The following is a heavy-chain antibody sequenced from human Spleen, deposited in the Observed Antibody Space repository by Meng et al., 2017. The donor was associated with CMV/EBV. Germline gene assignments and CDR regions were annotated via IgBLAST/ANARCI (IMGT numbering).Heavy chain of an antibody. D-gene: IGHD6-19*01. Sequence: TFNNYGMHWVRQAPGKGLEWVAFIRSDGSNKYYGDSVKGRFTISRDNSKNTLYLQMNSLRAGDTAVYYCAKDWAVAGTGGEKEGVDYWGQGTLVTVSS. CDR1: TFNNYG. J-gene: IGHJ4*02. CDR3: AKDWAVAGTGGEKEGVDY. CDR2: IRSDGSNK. V-gene: IGHV3-30*02.